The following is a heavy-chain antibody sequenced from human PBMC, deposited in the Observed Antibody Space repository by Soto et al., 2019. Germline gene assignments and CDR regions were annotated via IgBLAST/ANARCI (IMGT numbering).Heavy chain of an antibody. Sequence: SETLSLTCAVYGGSFSGYYWSWIRQPPGKGLEWIGEINHSGSTNYNPSLKSRVTISVDTSKNQFSLKLSSVTAADTAVYYCERGLGEDFDYWGQGTLVTVSS. CDR3: ERGLGEDFDY. D-gene: IGHD2-21*01. V-gene: IGHV4-34*01. CDR1: GGSFSGYY. J-gene: IGHJ4*02. CDR2: INHSGST.